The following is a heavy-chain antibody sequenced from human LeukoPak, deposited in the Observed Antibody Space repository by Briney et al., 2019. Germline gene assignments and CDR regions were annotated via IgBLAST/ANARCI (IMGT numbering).Heavy chain of an antibody. J-gene: IGHJ4*02. CDR1: GLPFSSHW. D-gene: IGHD3-10*01. V-gene: IGHV3-74*01. Sequence: PGGSLRLSCVASGLPFSSHWMHWVRQAPGKGLVWVSRVNGDGRTTIYADSVKGRFTISRDNAKNTLYLQMNSLRAEDTAVYYCARRMARGDYFDYWGQGTLVTVSS. CDR3: ARRMARGDYFDY. CDR2: VNGDGRTT.